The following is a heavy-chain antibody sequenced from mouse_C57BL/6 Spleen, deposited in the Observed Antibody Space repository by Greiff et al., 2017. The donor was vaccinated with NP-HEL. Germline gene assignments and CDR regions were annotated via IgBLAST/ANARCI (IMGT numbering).Heavy chain of an antibody. J-gene: IGHJ3*01. V-gene: IGHV1-85*01. D-gene: IGHD1-1*01. Sequence: QVQLKESGPELVKPGASVKLSCKASGYTFTSYDINWVKQRPGQGLEWIGWIYPRDGSTKYNEKFKGKATLTVDTSSSTAYMELHSLTSEDSAVYFCAREDYYGSEDWFAYWGQGTLVTVSA. CDR3: AREDYYGSEDWFAY. CDR1: GYTFTSYD. CDR2: IYPRDGST.